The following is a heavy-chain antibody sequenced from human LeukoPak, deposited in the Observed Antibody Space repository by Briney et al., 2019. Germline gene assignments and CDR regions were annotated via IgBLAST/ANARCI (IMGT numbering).Heavy chain of an antibody. CDR2: ISYDGSNK. J-gene: IGHJ6*03. Sequence: GGSLRLSCAASGFTFSSYAMHWVRQAPGKGLEWVAVISYDGSNKYYADSVKGRFTISRDNSKNTLYLQMNSLRAEDTAVYYCARVRLRFFYYMDVWGKGTTVTVSS. CDR3: ARVRLRFFYYMDV. D-gene: IGHD3-16*01. CDR1: GFTFSSYA. V-gene: IGHV3-30-3*01.